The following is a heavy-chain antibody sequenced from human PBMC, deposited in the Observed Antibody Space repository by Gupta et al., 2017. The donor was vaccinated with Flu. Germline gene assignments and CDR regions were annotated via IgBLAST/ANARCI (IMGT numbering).Heavy chain of an antibody. V-gene: IGHV3-53*02. CDR3: ARDMRGPGLLRGAFDI. CDR1: GFTASSNY. D-gene: IGHD2/OR15-2a*01. CDR2: IYSGGST. J-gene: IGHJ3*02. Sequence: EVQLVETGGGLIQPGGSLRLSCAASGFTASSNYMSWVRQAPGKGLEWVSVIYSGGSTYYADSVKGRFTISRDNSKNTLYLQMNSLRAEDTAVYYCARDMRGPGLLRGAFDIWGQGTMVTVSS.